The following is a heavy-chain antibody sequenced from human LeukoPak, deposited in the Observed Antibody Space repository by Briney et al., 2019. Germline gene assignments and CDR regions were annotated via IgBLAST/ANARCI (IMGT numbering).Heavy chain of an antibody. Sequence: ASVKVSCKASGYTFTTYAMHWVRQAPGQRLEWMGWINAGNGNTKYSQKFQGRVTITRDTSASTAYMELSSLRSEDTAVYYCARGRQLVVWWGIDYWGQGTLVTVSS. CDR2: INAGNGNT. CDR3: ARGRQLVVWWGIDY. CDR1: GYTFTTYA. V-gene: IGHV1-3*01. J-gene: IGHJ4*02. D-gene: IGHD6-6*01.